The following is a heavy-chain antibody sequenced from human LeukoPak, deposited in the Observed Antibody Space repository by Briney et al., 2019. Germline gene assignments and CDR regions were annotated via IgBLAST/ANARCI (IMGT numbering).Heavy chain of an antibody. CDR1: GGSITNYY. J-gene: IGHJ3*02. Sequence: SETLSLTCTVSGGSITNYYWSWIRQPPGEGLEWIGYIYYSGSTNYNPSLKSRVTISVDTSKNQFSLKLSSVTAADTAVYYCTNYCSSSSCHTRRAFDIWGQGTMVTVSS. V-gene: IGHV4-59*01. CDR3: TNYCSSSSCHTRRAFDI. D-gene: IGHD2-2*02. CDR2: IYYSGST.